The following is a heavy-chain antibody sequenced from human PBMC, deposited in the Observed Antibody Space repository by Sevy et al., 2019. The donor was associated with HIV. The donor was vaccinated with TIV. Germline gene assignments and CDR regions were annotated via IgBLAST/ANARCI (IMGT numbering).Heavy chain of an antibody. Sequence: GGSLRLSCAASGFTFSSYAMSWVRQAPGKGLEWVSAMGGNGGSTYYADSVKGRFTISRDNSKNTLYLQMNSLRAEDTAVSYGAKDGVGENFVVVDFDYWGQGTLVTVSS. D-gene: IGHD2-21*01. V-gene: IGHV3-23*01. CDR1: GFTFSSYA. J-gene: IGHJ4*02. CDR2: MGGNGGST. CDR3: AKDGVGENFVVVDFDY.